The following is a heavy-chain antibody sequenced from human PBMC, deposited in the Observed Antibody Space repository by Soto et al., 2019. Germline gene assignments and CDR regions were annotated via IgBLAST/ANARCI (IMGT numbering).Heavy chain of an antibody. J-gene: IGHJ3*02. D-gene: IGHD3-10*01. V-gene: IGHV4-31*03. CDR3: ARVARGSGRPRGAFDI. CDR2: IYYSGST. Sequence: SETLSLTCTVSGGSISSGGYYWSWIRQHPGKGLEWIGYIYYSGSTYYNPSLKSRVTISVDTSKNQFSLKLSSVTAADTAVYYCARVARGSGRPRGAFDIWGQGTMVTVSS. CDR1: GGSISSGGYY.